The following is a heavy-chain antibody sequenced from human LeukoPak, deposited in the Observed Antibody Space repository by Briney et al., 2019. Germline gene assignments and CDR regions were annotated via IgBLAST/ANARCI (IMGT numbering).Heavy chain of an antibody. D-gene: IGHD1-26*01. CDR1: GGSFSDYY. CDR2: IYISGST. CDR3: ARDYLVGAPLDS. Sequence: SETLSLTCAIYGGSFSDYYWAWIRQPAGKGLEWIGRIYISGSTNYNPSLKSRVSISIDKTNNQFSLKLRSVTAADTAVYYCARDYLVGAPLDSWGQGTLVTVSS. V-gene: IGHV4-4*07. J-gene: IGHJ4*02.